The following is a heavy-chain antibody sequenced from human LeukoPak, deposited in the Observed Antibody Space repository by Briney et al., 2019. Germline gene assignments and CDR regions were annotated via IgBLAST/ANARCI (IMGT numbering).Heavy chain of an antibody. V-gene: IGHV3-9*01. CDR1: GFTFNDYA. J-gene: IGHJ4*02. CDR2: ISWNSGTI. Sequence: GGSLRLSCAASGFTFNDYAMPWVRQAPGKGLEWVSGISWNSGTIDYADSVKGRFTISRDNAKNSLYLQMNSLRAEDTALYYCAKGVGQQLVRDWGQGTLVTVSS. D-gene: IGHD6-13*01. CDR3: AKGVGQQLVRD.